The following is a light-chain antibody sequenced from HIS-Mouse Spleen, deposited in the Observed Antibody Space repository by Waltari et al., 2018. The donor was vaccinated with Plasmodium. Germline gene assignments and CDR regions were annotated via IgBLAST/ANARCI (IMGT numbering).Light chain of an antibody. Sequence: SSELTQDPAVSVALGPTVRIKRQGASLRSYYESGYQQKPGQAPVLVIYGKNNRPSGIPDRFSGSSSGNTASLTITGAQAEDEADYYCNSRDSSGNHQVFGGGTKLTVL. J-gene: IGLJ3*02. V-gene: IGLV3-19*01. CDR2: GKN. CDR1: SLRSYY. CDR3: NSRDSSGNHQV.